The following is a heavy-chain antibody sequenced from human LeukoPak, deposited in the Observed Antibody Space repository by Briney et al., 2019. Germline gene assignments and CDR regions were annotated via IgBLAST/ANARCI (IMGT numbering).Heavy chain of an antibody. CDR2: IWFDGSNK. V-gene: IGHV3-33*06. CDR1: GFTFSSYG. J-gene: IGHJ4*02. D-gene: IGHD1-26*01. Sequence: PGGSLRLSCAASGFTFSSYGMHSVRQPPRKGLGWVAVIWFDGSNKYYADSVKDRFTISRDNSKNTLYLQMNSLRAEDTAVYYCAKDGGSGSYYLVDYWGQGTLVTVSS. CDR3: AKDGGSGSYYLVDY.